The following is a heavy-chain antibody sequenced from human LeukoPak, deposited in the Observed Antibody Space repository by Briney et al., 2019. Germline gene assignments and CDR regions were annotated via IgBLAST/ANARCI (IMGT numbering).Heavy chain of an antibody. J-gene: IGHJ4*02. CDR2: IYHSGST. CDR3: ARSSSGWYGIDY. Sequence: SETLSLTCTVSGYSISSGYYWGWIRQPPGKVLEWIGSIYHSGSTYYNPSLKSRVTISVDTSKNQFSLKLSSVTAADTAVYYCARSSSGWYGIDYWGQGTLVTVSS. CDR1: GYSISSGYY. D-gene: IGHD6-19*01. V-gene: IGHV4-38-2*02.